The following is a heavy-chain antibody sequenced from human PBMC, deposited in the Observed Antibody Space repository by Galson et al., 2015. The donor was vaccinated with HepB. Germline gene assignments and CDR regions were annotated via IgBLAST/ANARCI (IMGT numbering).Heavy chain of an antibody. J-gene: IGHJ4*02. CDR2: ISAYNGNT. Sequence: SVKVSCKASGYTFTSYGISWVRQAPGQGLEWMGWISAYNGNTNYAQKLQGRVTMTTDTSTSTAYMELRSLRSDDTAVYYCARDFQYFDWLTYFDYWGQGTLVTVSS. CDR3: ARDFQYFDWLTYFDY. CDR1: GYTFTSYG. D-gene: IGHD3-9*01. V-gene: IGHV1-18*04.